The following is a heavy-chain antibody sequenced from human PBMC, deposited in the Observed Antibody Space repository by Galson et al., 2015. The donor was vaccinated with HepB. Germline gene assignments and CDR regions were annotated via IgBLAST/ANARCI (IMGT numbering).Heavy chain of an antibody. Sequence: SLRLSCAASGFTFCSYGMHWVRQAPGKGLEWVAVISYDGSNKYYADSVKGRFTISRDNSKNTLYLQMNSLRAEDTAVYYCAKAEWLRLDYWGQGTLVTVSS. CDR2: ISYDGSNK. J-gene: IGHJ4*02. V-gene: IGHV3-30*18. CDR3: AKAEWLRLDY. D-gene: IGHD5-12*01. CDR1: GFTFCSYG.